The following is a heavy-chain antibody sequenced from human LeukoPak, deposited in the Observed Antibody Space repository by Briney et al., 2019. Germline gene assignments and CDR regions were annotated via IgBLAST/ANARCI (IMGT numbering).Heavy chain of an antibody. V-gene: IGHV4-59*01. CDR2: IHYSGST. Sequence: MPSETLSLTCTVSGGSISSYYWSWIRQPPGKGLEWIGYIHYSGSTNYNPSLKSRVTISVDTSKNQFSLKLSSVTAADTAVYYCVRTTEGGYYYGYYYYYYMDVWGKGTTVTISS. D-gene: IGHD3-10*01. CDR3: VRTTEGGYYYGYYYYYYMDV. CDR1: GGSISSYY. J-gene: IGHJ6*03.